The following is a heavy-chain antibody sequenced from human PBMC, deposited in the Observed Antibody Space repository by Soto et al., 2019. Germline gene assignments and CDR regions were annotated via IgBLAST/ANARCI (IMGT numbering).Heavy chain of an antibody. CDR1: GGSFSGYY. Sequence: SETLSLTCAVYGGSFSGYYWSWIRQPPGKGLEWIGEINHSGSTNYNPSLKSRVTISVDTSKNQFSLKLSSVTAADTAVYYCASSYYSGYDSWFDPWGQGTLVTVSS. J-gene: IGHJ5*02. V-gene: IGHV4-34*01. CDR2: INHSGST. D-gene: IGHD5-12*01. CDR3: ASSYYSGYDSWFDP.